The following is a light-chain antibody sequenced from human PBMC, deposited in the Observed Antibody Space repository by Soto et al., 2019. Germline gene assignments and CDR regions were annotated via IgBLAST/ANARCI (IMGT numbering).Light chain of an antibody. CDR1: RSVRSSC. CDR3: QQYGSSPRT. J-gene: IGKJ1*01. Sequence: EIVLTQSPDTLSLSPGERATLSCRASRSVRSSCVAWYQQKPGQAPRLLIYGASSRATGIPDRFSGSGSGKDFTLTIRRLEPEDFAVYHCQQYGSSPRTFGQGTKVEIK. V-gene: IGKV3-20*01. CDR2: GAS.